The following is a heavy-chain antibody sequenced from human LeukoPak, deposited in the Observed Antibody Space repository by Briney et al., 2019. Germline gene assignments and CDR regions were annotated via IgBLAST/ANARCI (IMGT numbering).Heavy chain of an antibody. CDR1: GGSISSGGYY. CDR3: ARSRSGYDSNFDY. V-gene: IGHV4-31*03. J-gene: IGHJ4*02. CDR2: IYYSGST. Sequence: PSQTLSLTCTVSGGSISSGGYYWSWIRQHPGKGLEWIGYIYYSGSTYYNPSLKSRVTISVDTSKNQFSLKLSSVTAADTAVYYCARSRSGYDSNFDYWAREPWSPSPQ. D-gene: IGHD5-12*01.